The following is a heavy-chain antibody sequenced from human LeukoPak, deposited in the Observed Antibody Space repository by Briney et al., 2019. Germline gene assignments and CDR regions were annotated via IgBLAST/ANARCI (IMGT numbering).Heavy chain of an antibody. D-gene: IGHD4-11*01. CDR2: IYYSGST. V-gene: IGHV4-61*08. CDR1: GGSISSGGYY. Sequence: PSQTLSLTCTVSGGSISSGGYYWSWIRQPPGKGLEWIGYIYYSGSTNYNPSLKSRVTISVDTSKNQFSLKLSSVTAADTAVYYCARVVMTSDAFDIWGQGTMVTVSS. CDR3: ARVVMTSDAFDI. J-gene: IGHJ3*02.